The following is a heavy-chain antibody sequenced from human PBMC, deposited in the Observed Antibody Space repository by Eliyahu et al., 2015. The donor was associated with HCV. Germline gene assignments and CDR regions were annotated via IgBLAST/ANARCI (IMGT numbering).Heavy chain of an antibody. CDR3: ARDRPCGGDCFYVDLDY. J-gene: IGHJ4*02. CDR1: GGSISSYY. D-gene: IGHD2-21*02. V-gene: IGHV4-4*07. CDR2: IYTSGST. Sequence: QVQLQESGPGLVKPSETLSLTCTVSGGSISSYYWSWIRQPAGKGLEWIGRIYTSGSTNYNPSLKSRVTMSVDTSKNQFSLKLSSVTAADTAVYYCARDRPCGGDCFYVDLDYWGQGTLVTVSS.